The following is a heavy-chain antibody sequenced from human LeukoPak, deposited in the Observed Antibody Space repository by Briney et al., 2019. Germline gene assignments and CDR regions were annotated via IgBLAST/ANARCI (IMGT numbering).Heavy chain of an antibody. CDR2: INADNGNT. Sequence: ASVKVSCKASGYTFTSYAMHWVRQAPGQRLEWMGWINADNGNTKYSQKFQGRVTITRDTSASTAYMELSSLRSEDTAVYYCATYSYGSYYYYGMDVWGQGTTVTVSS. V-gene: IGHV1-3*01. CDR3: ATYSYGSYYYYGMDV. D-gene: IGHD5-18*01. CDR1: GYTFTSYA. J-gene: IGHJ6*02.